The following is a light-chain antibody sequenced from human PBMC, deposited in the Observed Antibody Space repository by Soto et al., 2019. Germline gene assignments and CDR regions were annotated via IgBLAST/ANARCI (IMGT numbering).Light chain of an antibody. CDR1: SSDVGGYNH. CDR3: TSYTSSSTPYV. CDR2: EVS. Sequence: QSALTQPASVSGSPGQSITISCTGTSSDVGGYNHVSWYQQHPGKAPKLMIYEVSNRPSGVSNRFSGSKSGNTASLTISGLQAEYEADYYCTSYTSSSTPYVFAAGTKVTVL. J-gene: IGLJ1*01. V-gene: IGLV2-14*01.